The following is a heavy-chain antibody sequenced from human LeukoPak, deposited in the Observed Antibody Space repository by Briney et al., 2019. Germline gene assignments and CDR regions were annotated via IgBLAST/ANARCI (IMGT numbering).Heavy chain of an antibody. V-gene: IGHV5-51*01. CDR1: GYSFTSYW. D-gene: IGHD6-13*01. Sequence: GESLKISCKGSGYSFTSYWIGWVRQMPGKVLEWMGIIYPGDSDTRYSPSFQGQATISADKSISTAYLQWSSLKASDTAMYYCARQRIGYSSKRPYFDYWGQGTLVTVSS. J-gene: IGHJ4*02. CDR3: ARQRIGYSSKRPYFDY. CDR2: IYPGDSDT.